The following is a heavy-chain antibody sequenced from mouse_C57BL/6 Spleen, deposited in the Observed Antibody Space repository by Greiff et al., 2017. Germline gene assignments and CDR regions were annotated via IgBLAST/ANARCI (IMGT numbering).Heavy chain of an antibody. Sequence: VQLQQPGAELVKPGASVKMSCKASGYTFTSYGITWVKQRPGQGLEWIGDIYPGSGSTYHNEKFKSKATLAVDTSSSTAYMQLSSLTSEDSAVYYCASSQCITTDFDYWGQGTTLTVSS. CDR3: ASSQCITTDFDY. CDR1: GYTFTSYG. V-gene: IGHV1-55*01. J-gene: IGHJ2*01. D-gene: IGHD1-1*01. CDR2: IYPGSGST.